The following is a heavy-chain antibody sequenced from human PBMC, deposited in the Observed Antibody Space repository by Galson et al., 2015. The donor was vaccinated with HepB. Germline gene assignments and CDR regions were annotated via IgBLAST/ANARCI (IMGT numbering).Heavy chain of an antibody. D-gene: IGHD3-22*01. CDR3: AREGRYYDSSPFGY. J-gene: IGHJ4*02. CDR1: GFTFSSYS. V-gene: IGHV3-48*02. Sequence: SLRLSCAASGFTFSSYSMNWVRQAPGKGLEWVSYISSSSSTIYYADSVKGRFTISRDNVKNSLYLQMNSLRDEDTAVYYCAREGRYYDSSPFGYWGQGTLVTVSS. CDR2: ISSSSSTI.